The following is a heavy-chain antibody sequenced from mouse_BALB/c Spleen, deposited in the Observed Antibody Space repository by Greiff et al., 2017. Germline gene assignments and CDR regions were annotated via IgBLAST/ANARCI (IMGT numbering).Heavy chain of an antibody. CDR3: ARAYGNFYAMDY. CDR2: ISDGGSYT. Sequence: VQLKESGGGLVKPGGSLKLSCAASGFTFSDYYMYWVRQTPEKRLEWVATISDGGSYTYYPDSVKGRFTISRDNAKNNLYLQMSSLKSEDTAMYYCARAYGNFYAMDYWGQGTSVTVSS. CDR1: GFTFSDYY. D-gene: IGHD2-10*02. V-gene: IGHV5-4*02. J-gene: IGHJ4*01.